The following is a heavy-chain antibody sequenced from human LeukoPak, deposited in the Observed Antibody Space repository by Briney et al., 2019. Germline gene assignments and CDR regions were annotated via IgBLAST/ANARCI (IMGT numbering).Heavy chain of an antibody. CDR2: ISSSSSYI. CDR3: ARSLGKQLRNAFDI. J-gene: IGHJ3*02. CDR1: GFTFSSYS. Sequence: PGGSLRLSCAASGFTFSSYSMNWVRQAPGKGLEWVSSISSSSSYIYYADSVKGRFTISRDNARNSLYLQMNSLRAEDTAVYYCARSLGKQLRNAFDIWGQGTMVTVSS. D-gene: IGHD1-26*01. V-gene: IGHV3-21*06.